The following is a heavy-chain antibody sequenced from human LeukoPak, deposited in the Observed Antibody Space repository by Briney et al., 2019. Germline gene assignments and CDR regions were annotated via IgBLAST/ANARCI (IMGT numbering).Heavy chain of an antibody. Sequence: GGSLRLSCAASGFTFSSYNINWVRQAPGKGLEWVSSISSSSSYINYADSVKGRFTISRDNAKNSLYLQMNSLRAEDTAVYYCARPTGSSTSCYTSCAFGIW. CDR1: GFTFSSYN. J-gene: IGHJ3*02. V-gene: IGHV3-21*01. CDR2: ISSSSSYI. CDR3: ARPTGSSTSCYTSCAFGI. D-gene: IGHD2-2*02.